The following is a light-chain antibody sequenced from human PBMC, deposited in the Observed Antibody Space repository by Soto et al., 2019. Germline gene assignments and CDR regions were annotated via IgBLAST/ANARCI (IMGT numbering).Light chain of an antibody. V-gene: IGKV3-15*01. Sequence: IVMTQSPATLSVSPGERVTLSCRASETVRTNLAWFQQKPGQTPRLLIFGASTRATGIPTRFTGSGSETEFTLTISSLQSEDFAVYYCQQYNNWPRTFGQGTKVEIK. CDR2: GAS. CDR1: ETVRTN. CDR3: QQYNNWPRT. J-gene: IGKJ1*01.